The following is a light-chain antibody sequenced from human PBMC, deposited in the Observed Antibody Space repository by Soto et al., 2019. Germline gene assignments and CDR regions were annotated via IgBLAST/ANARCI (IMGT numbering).Light chain of an antibody. Sequence: ETVLTQSPATLSLSPGERVTLSCRASETFCSGCLAWYQQKPGQSPRLLIYGASSRATGIPDRFSGSGSGTDFTLTISRLEPADFAVYYCQHYGTTPWTFGPGTKVGIK. J-gene: IGKJ1*01. V-gene: IGKV3-20*01. CDR1: ETFCSGC. CDR2: GAS. CDR3: QHYGTTPWT.